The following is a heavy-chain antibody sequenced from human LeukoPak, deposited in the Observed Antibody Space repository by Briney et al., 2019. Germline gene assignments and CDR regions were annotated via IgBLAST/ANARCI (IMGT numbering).Heavy chain of an antibody. J-gene: IGHJ1*01. CDR2: IYYSGST. CDR1: VGSISSYY. D-gene: IGHD3-22*01. CDR3: ARVGDSSGYSPFQH. V-gene: IGHV4-59*01. Sequence: PSETLSLTCTVSVGSISSYYWSWIRQPPGKGLEWIGYIYYSGSTNYNPSLKSRVTISVDTSKNQFSLKLSSVTAAHTAVYYCARVGDSSGYSPFQHWGQGTLVTVSS.